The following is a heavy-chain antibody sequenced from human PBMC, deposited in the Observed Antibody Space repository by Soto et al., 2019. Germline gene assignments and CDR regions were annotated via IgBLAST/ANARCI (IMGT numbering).Heavy chain of an antibody. V-gene: IGHV4-34*01. CDR3: ASRQRGDCSGGSCYRLEY. J-gene: IGHJ4*02. Sequence: SETLSLTCAVYGGSFSGYYWSWIRQPPGKGLEWIGEINHSGSTNYNPSLKSRVTISVDTSKNQFSLKLSSVTAADTAVYYCASRQRGDCSGGSCYRLEYWGQGTLVTVSS. D-gene: IGHD2-15*01. CDR1: GGSFSGYY. CDR2: INHSGST.